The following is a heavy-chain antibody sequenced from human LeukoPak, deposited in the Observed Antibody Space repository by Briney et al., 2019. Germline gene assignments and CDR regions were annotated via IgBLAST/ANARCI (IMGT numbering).Heavy chain of an antibody. CDR3: ARHLMGPHYYGSGSYWDY. J-gene: IGHJ4*02. Sequence: GESLKISCKGSGYSFTSYWIGWVRQMPGKGLEWMGIIYPGDSDTRYSPPFQGQVTISADKSISTAYLQWSSLKASDTAMYYCARHLMGPHYYGSGSYWDYWGQGTLVTVSS. CDR2: IYPGDSDT. CDR1: GYSFTSYW. V-gene: IGHV5-51*01. D-gene: IGHD3-10*01.